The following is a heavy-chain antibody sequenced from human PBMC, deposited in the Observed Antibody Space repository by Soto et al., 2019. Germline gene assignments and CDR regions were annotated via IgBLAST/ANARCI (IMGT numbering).Heavy chain of an antibody. J-gene: IGHJ4*02. V-gene: IGHV4-61*05. CDR1: GGSISSSSYY. CDR3: AHSSAIEWSGYYTGVVY. CDR2: IYYSGST. Sequence: SETLSLTCTVSGGSISSSSYYWGWIRQPPGKGLEWIGYIYYSGSTNYNPSLKSRVTISVDTSKNQFSLKLSSVTAADTAVYYCAHSSAIEWSGYYTGVVYWGQGTLVTVSS. D-gene: IGHD3-3*01.